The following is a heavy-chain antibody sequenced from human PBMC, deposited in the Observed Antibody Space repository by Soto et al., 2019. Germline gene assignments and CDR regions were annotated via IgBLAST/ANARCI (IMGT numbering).Heavy chain of an antibody. D-gene: IGHD5-18*01. CDR1: GFTFSSYA. CDR2: ISYDGSNE. Sequence: QVQLVESGGGVVQPGRSLRLSCAASGFTFSSYAMHWVRQAPGEGLEWVAVISYDGSNEHYADSVKGRFTISRDNSKNTLFLQMDXXXXXXXXXXXXXXXXXXXXXXXXXXYGNYXXXXLDVWGQGTTVTVSS. J-gene: IGHJ6*02. CDR3: XXXXXXXXXXXXXXYGNYXXXXLDV. V-gene: IGHV3-30-3*01.